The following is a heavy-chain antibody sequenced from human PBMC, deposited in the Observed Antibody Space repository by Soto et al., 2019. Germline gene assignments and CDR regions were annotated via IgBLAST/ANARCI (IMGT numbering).Heavy chain of an antibody. CDR3: ARKSLDYGDYPYNWFDP. V-gene: IGHV3-30-3*01. CDR1: GFTFSSYA. CDR2: ISYDGSNR. Sequence: QVQLVESGGGVVQPGRSLRLSCAASGFTFSSYAMHWVRQAPGKGLEWVAVISYDGSNRYYADSVKGRFTISRDNSKNTLYLQRSSLRAEDTAVYYCARKSLDYGDYPYNWFDPWGQGTLVTVSS. D-gene: IGHD4-17*01. J-gene: IGHJ5*02.